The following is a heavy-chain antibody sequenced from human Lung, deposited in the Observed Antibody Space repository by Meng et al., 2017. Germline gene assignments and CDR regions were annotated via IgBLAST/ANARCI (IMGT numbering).Heavy chain of an antibody. Sequence: QGDVEESGSEGKEPGAAVKVSCKAVGSTFPDYWLYWVRRAPGQGLEWMGRINPKSGDTHYAQRFQGRVTMTGDTSISTAYMELSGLRSDDTAMYYCARDEDISAAGKLFGDYWGQGTLVTVSS. CDR2: INPKSGDT. J-gene: IGHJ4*02. CDR1: GSTFPDYW. V-gene: IGHV1-2*06. D-gene: IGHD6-25*01. CDR3: ARDEDISAAGKLFGDY.